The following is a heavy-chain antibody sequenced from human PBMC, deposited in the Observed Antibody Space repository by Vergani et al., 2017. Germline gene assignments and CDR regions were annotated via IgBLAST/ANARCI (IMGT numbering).Heavy chain of an antibody. CDR1: GFTFSSYG. D-gene: IGHD2-8*01. CDR3: ARSGYCAHGVCYMTYYYYMDV. CDR2: IWYDGSKE. Sequence: QVQLVESGGGVVQPGRSLRLSCAASGFTFSSYGMLWVRQAPGKGLEWVAFIWYDGSKEYYADSVKGRFTISRDNSKNTLYLQMNNLRAADTAVYYCARSGYCAHGVCYMTYYYYMDVWGKGTAVTVSS. J-gene: IGHJ6*03. V-gene: IGHV3-33*01.